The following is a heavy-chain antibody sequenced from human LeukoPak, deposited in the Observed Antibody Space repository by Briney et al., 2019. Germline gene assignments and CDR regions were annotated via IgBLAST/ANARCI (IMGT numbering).Heavy chain of an antibody. V-gene: IGHV3-33*01. CDR2: IWYDGSNK. Sequence: GGSLRLSCAASGFTFSSYGMRWVRQAPGKGLEWVAVIWYDGSNKYYADSVKGRFTISRDNSKNTLYLQMNSLRAEDTAVYYCARESSPGYYGMDVWGQGTTVTVSS. CDR3: ARESSPGYYGMDV. J-gene: IGHJ6*02. CDR1: GFTFSSYG.